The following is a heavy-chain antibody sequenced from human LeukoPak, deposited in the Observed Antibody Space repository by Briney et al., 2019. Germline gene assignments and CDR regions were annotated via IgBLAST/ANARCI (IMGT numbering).Heavy chain of an antibody. CDR3: ARSQWRSVAGNFDY. Sequence: GGSLRLSCAASGFTFDDYGMSWVRQAPGKGLEWVSGINWNGGSTGYADSVKGRFTISRDNAKNSLYLQMNSLRAEDTALYYCARSQWRSVAGNFDYWGQGTLVTVSS. D-gene: IGHD6-19*01. CDR1: GFTFDDYG. J-gene: IGHJ4*02. CDR2: INWNGGST. V-gene: IGHV3-20*04.